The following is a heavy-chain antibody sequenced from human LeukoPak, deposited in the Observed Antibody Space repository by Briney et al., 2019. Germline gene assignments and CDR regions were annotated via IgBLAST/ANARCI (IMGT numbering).Heavy chain of an antibody. CDR1: GFTFDDYG. V-gene: IGHV3-20*04. Sequence: GGSLRLSCAASGFTFDDYGMSWVRQAPGKGLEWVSGINWNGGSTGYADSVKGRFTISRDNAKNSLYLQMNSLRAEDTALYYCARATYYYGSGSYPVIDYWGQGTLVTVSS. J-gene: IGHJ4*02. D-gene: IGHD3-10*01. CDR2: INWNGGST. CDR3: ARATYYYGSGSYPVIDY.